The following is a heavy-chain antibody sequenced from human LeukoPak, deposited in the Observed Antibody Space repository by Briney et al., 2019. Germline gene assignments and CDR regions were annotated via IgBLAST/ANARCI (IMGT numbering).Heavy chain of an antibody. CDR1: GFTFSSYG. J-gene: IGHJ3*02. D-gene: IGHD3-10*01. CDR2: IWYDGSNK. CDR3: ARDRRSGLLWFGEPGAFDI. V-gene: IGHV3-33*01. Sequence: GGSLRLSCAASGFTFSSYGMHWVRQAPGKGLEWVAVIWYDGSNKYYADSVKGRFTISRDNSKNTLYLQMNSLRAEDTAVYYCARDRRSGLLWFGEPGAFDIWGQGTMVTVSS.